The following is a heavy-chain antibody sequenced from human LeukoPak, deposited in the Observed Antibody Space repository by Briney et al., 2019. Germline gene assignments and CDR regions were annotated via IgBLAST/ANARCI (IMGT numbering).Heavy chain of an antibody. D-gene: IGHD3-22*01. V-gene: IGHV3-30*02. CDR2: IRYDGSNK. Sequence: GGSLRLSCSASGFTFSSYGMHWVRQAPGKGLEWVAFIRYDGSNKYYADSVKGRFTISRDNSKNTLYLQMNSLRAEDTAVYYCAKDRDANSYYYDSSGAPLGYWGQGTLVTVSS. CDR3: AKDRDANSYYYDSSGAPLGY. CDR1: GFTFSSYG. J-gene: IGHJ4*02.